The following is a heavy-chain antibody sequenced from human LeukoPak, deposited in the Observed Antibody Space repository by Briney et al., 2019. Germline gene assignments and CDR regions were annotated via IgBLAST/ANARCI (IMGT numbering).Heavy chain of an antibody. CDR2: IIPILGIA. J-gene: IGHJ4*02. D-gene: IGHD6-13*01. CDR1: GYTFTSYG. Sequence: ASVKVSCKASGYTFTSYGISWVRQAPGQGLEWMGRIIPILGIANYAQKFQGRVTITADKSTSTAYMELSSLRSEDTAVYYCASLWGAAAGNFDYWGQGTLVTVSS. CDR3: ASLWGAAAGNFDY. V-gene: IGHV1-69*04.